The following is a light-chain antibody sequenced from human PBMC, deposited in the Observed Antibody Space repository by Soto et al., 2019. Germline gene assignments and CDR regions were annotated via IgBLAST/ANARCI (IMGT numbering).Light chain of an antibody. CDR2: DVS. Sequence: QSALTQPASVSGSPGQSITISCTGTSSDVGGYNYVSWYQQHPGKAPKLMISDVSNRPSGFSYRFSGSKSGNTASLTISGLQAEDEADYYCSSYTTSSTPSYVFGTGTKLTVL. CDR3: SSYTTSSTPSYV. V-gene: IGLV2-14*01. CDR1: SSDVGGYNY. J-gene: IGLJ1*01.